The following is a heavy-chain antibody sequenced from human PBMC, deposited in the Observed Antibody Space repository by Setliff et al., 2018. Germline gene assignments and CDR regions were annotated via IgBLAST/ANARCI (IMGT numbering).Heavy chain of an antibody. CDR3: ARDQKSSPEHYYFDY. CDR2: VTIYNGNT. J-gene: IGHJ4*02. CDR1: GYTFSNYG. Sequence: GASVKVSCKASGYTFSNYGVTWVRQAPGQGLEWMGWVTIYNGNTNYAKSFQGRVTMNTDTSTSTAYMELGSLTSDDTAVYYCARDQKSSPEHYYFDYWGQGTLVTVS. V-gene: IGHV1-18*01.